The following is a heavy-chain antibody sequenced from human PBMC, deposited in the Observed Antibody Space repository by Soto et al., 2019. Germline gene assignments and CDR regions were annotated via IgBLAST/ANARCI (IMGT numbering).Heavy chain of an antibody. CDR3: ARDSRYYDSSGYSLGY. J-gene: IGHJ4*02. CDR2: IYSGGST. CDR1: GFTVSSNY. V-gene: IGHV3-53*01. D-gene: IGHD3-22*01. Sequence: GGSLRLSCAASGFTVSSNYMSWVRQAPGKGLEWVSVIYSGGSTYYADSVKGRFTISRDNSKNTLYLQMNSLRAEDTAVYYCARDSRYYDSSGYSLGYWGQGTLVTVSS.